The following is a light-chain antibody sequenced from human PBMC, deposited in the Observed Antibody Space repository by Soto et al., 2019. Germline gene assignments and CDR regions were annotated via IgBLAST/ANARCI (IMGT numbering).Light chain of an antibody. J-gene: IGKJ1*01. Sequence: DIQMTQSPSTLSASVGDRVTITCRASQSITTWLAWYQQNPGKAPKLLIYKASNLESGVPSRFSGSGSGTEFTLTISNLQPDDSATYPCLQYKSYSRTFGQGTKVEI. CDR2: KAS. V-gene: IGKV1-5*03. CDR3: LQYKSYSRT. CDR1: QSITTW.